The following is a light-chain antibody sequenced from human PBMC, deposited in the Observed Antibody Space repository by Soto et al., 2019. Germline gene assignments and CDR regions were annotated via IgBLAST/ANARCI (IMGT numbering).Light chain of an antibody. CDR3: SSYTSDNTVV. CDR1: SSDVSGYNY. Sequence: QSVLTQPASVSGSPGQSITISCTGTSSDVSGYNYVSWYQQHPGKAPKLMIYEVSNRPSGVSNRFSGSKSGNTASLTISGLQAEDEADYYCSSYTSDNTVVFGGGTKLTVL. CDR2: EVS. J-gene: IGLJ2*01. V-gene: IGLV2-14*01.